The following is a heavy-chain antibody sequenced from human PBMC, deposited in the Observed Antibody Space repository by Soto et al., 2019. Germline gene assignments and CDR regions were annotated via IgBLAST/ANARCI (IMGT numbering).Heavy chain of an antibody. CDR1: GCSISSYY. V-gene: IGHV4-59*01. CDR2: IYYSGST. J-gene: IGHJ4*02. Sequence: SETLSLTCTVSGCSISSYYWSWIRQPPGKGLEWIVYIYYSGSTNYNPSLKSRVTISVDTSKNQFSLKLSSVTAADTAVYYCAISYDSSGYDYFDYWGQRTPVTVSS. CDR3: AISYDSSGYDYFDY. D-gene: IGHD3-22*01.